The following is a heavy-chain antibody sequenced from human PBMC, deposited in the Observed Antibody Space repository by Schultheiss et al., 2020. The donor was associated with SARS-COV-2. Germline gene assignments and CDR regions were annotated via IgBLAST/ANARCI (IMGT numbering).Heavy chain of an antibody. CDR2: IYHSGST. Sequence: SQTLSLTCAVYGGSFSGYYWSWIRQPPGKGLEWIGEIYHSGSTYYNPSLKSRVTISVDTSKNQFSLKLSSVTAADTAVYYCARVEPYYDILTGYFPGNYFDYWGQGTLVTGSS. V-gene: IGHV4-34*01. CDR3: ARVEPYYDILTGYFPGNYFDY. CDR1: GGSFSGYY. J-gene: IGHJ4*02. D-gene: IGHD3-9*01.